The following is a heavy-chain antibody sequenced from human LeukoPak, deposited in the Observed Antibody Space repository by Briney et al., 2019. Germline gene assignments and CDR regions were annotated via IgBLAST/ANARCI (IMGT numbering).Heavy chain of an antibody. D-gene: IGHD5-12*01. Sequence: GSLRLSCAASGFPFSDYYMSWIRQAPGKGLEWIGSIYYSGTTYQNPSLKSRVTISVDTSRNQFSLKLSSVTAADTAVYYCARLRGRYSGYSDYWGQGTLVTVSS. CDR3: ARLRGRYSGYSDY. CDR1: GFPFSDYY. CDR2: IYYSGTT. J-gene: IGHJ4*02. V-gene: IGHV4-38-2*01.